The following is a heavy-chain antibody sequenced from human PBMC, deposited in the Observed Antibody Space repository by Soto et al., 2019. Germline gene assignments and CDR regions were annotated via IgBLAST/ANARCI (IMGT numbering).Heavy chain of an antibody. CDR1: NFSISSGYY. D-gene: IGHD1-26*01. CDR3: ARTHSGSYYSVFNY. Sequence: SETLCLTCVVSNFSISSGYYWGWIRQSPGKGLEWIASIYRSGTTSYNPSLKSRVTISVDPSKNQFSLMLTAVTAADTAVYYSARTHSGSYYSVFNYWGRGSLVTVSS. V-gene: IGHV4-38-2*01. CDR2: IYRSGTT. J-gene: IGHJ4*02.